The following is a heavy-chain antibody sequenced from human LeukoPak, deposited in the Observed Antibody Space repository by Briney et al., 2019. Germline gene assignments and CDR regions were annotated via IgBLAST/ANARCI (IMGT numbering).Heavy chain of an antibody. D-gene: IGHD2-21*01. V-gene: IGHV3-23*01. CDR1: GFTFSSYW. J-gene: IGHJ4*02. Sequence: GGSLRLSCAASGFTFSSYWMHWVRQAPGKGLEWVSAIIGSGGSTDYADSVKGRFTISRDNSKNTLYLQMNSLRAEDTAVYYCAKYVIGVPLDYWGQGTLVTVSS. CDR2: IIGSGGST. CDR3: AKYVIGVPLDY.